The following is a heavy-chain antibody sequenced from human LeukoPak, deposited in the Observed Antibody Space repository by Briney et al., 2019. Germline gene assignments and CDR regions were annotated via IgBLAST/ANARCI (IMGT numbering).Heavy chain of an antibody. CDR2: SSSSGSSI. CDR1: GFTLSDYY. D-gene: IGHD3/OR15-3a*01. Sequence: PGGSLRLSCAASGFTLSDYYMSWIRHAPGKGLEWVSYSSSSGSSIYYADSVKGRFDISRENDKNSLYLQMTSLRAEERAVYYCARRRDFIDYWGQGTLVTVSS. J-gene: IGHJ4*02. V-gene: IGHV3-11*01. CDR3: ARRRDFIDY.